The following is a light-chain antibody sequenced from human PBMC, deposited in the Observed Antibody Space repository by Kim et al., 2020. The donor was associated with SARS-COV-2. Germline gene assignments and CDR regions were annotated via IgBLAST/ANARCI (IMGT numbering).Light chain of an antibody. Sequence: QSALTQPASVSGSPGQSIAISCTGTSSDVGGYNYVSWYQQHPGKAPKVMIYDVTNRPSGVSNRFSGSKSGNTASLTISGLQAEDEADYYCSSYTSSSTLVFGTGTKVTDL. J-gene: IGLJ1*01. V-gene: IGLV2-14*03. CDR3: SSYTSSSTLV. CDR1: SSDVGGYNY. CDR2: DVT.